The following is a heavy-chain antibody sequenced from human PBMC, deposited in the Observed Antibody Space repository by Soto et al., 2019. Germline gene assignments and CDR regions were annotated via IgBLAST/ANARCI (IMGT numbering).Heavy chain of an antibody. V-gene: IGHV3-30-3*01. Sequence: GGSLRLSCAASGFTFSSYAMHWVRQAPGKGLEWVAVISYDGSNKYYADSVKGRFTISRDNSKNTLYLQMNSLRAEDTAVYYCARNLIYYYESGGSRPGGQGPLVTVP. CDR1: GFTFSSYA. CDR3: ARNLIYYYESGGSRP. CDR2: ISYDGSNK. J-gene: IGHJ5*02. D-gene: IGHD3-22*01.